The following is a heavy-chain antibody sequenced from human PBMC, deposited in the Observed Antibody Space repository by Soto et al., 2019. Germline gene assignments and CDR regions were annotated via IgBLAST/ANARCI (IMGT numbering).Heavy chain of an antibody. CDR3: ARLSRDLAVRFLEWLLEDWFDP. J-gene: IGHJ5*02. CDR2: IYPGDSDT. Sequence: EVQLVQSGAEVKKPGESLKISCKGSGYSFTSYWIGWVRQMPGKGLEWMGIIYPGDSDTRYSPSFQGQVTISADKSISTAYLQWSSLKVSDTAMYYCARLSRDLAVRFLEWLLEDWFDPWGQGTLVTVSS. V-gene: IGHV5-51*03. CDR1: GYSFTSYW. D-gene: IGHD3-3*01.